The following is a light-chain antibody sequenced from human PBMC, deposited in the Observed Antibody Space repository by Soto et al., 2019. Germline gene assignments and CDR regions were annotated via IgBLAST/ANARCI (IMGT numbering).Light chain of an antibody. Sequence: EIVMTQSPPSLTVTPGEPACISCSSSQRLLHSNGNIFLDWYLQKPGQSPQLLIYLGFNRASGVPDRVSGSGAGTDFTLKISRVEAEDAGVYYCMQALQTPYTFGQGTKLEIK. CDR3: MQALQTPYT. V-gene: IGKV2-28*01. CDR2: LGF. CDR1: QRLLHSNGNIF. J-gene: IGKJ2*01.